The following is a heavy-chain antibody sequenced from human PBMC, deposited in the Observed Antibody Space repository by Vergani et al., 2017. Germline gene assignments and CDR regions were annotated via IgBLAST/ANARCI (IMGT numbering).Heavy chain of an antibody. CDR2: IYYSGST. J-gene: IGHJ3*02. CDR1: GGSISSGGYY. Sequence: QVQLQESGPGLVEPSQDLSLTCSVSGGSISSGGYYWNWIRQHPGKGLEWIASIYYSGSTYYNPSLKSRFAISVDTTKNQFSLRVRSVTAADTAVYYCARSFYESSGSPKNDAFDIWGQGTMVTVSS. V-gene: IGHV4-31*03. D-gene: IGHD3-22*01. CDR3: ARSFYESSGSPKNDAFDI.